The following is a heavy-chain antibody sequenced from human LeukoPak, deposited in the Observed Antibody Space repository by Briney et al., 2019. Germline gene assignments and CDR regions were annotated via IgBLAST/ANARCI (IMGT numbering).Heavy chain of an antibody. V-gene: IGHV3-20*04. D-gene: IGHD3-22*01. J-gene: IGHJ3*02. CDR2: INWNGGST. Sequence: PGGSLRLSCAASGFTFDDYGMSWVRQAPGKGLEWVSGINWNGGSTGYADSVKGRFTISRDNAKNSLYLQMSSLRAEDTALYYCARVYYDSSGYYPPVGAFDIWGQGTMVTVSS. CDR1: GFTFDDYG. CDR3: ARVYYDSSGYYPPVGAFDI.